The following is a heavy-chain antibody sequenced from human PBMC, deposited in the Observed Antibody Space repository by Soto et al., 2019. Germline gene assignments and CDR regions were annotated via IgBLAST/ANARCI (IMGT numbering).Heavy chain of an antibody. V-gene: IGHV3-74*03. CDR1: GFSFGNYW. J-gene: IGHJ3*02. D-gene: IGHD3-22*01. CDR2: VDGDGST. Sequence: EVQLVESGGGLVQPGGSLRLSCAASGFSFGNYWMQWVRKAPGKGLVWVAHVDGDGSTKYADSVKGRVTVSKDNAKNTLYLQMNSLRAEDTAVYYCAKDSDSSGYYYTDAFDIWGQGTMVTVSS. CDR3: AKDSDSSGYYYTDAFDI.